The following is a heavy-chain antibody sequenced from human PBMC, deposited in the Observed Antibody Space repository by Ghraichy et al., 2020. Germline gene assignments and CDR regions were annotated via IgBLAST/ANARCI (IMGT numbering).Heavy chain of an antibody. J-gene: IGHJ5*02. CDR3: ARDFVGSRDLAEGWFDP. CDR2: IIPIFGTA. D-gene: IGHD6-6*01. Sequence: SVKVSCKASGGTFSSYAISWVRQAPGQGLEWMGGIIPIFGTANYAQKFQGRVTITADKSTSTAYMELSSLRSEDTAGDYCARDFVGSRDLAEGWFDPWGQGTLVTVSS. V-gene: IGHV1-69*06. CDR1: GGTFSSYA.